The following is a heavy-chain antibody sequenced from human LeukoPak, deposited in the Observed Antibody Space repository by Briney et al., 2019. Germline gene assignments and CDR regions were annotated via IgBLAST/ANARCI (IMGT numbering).Heavy chain of an antibody. J-gene: IGHJ4*02. CDR3: ARAAIGRYLNGVDY. Sequence: QPGGSLRLSCAASGFTFSSYWMHWVRQAPGKGLVWVSRINSDGSSTSYADSVKGRFTISRDNAKNTLYLQMNSLRAKDTAVYYCARAAIGRYLNGVDYWGQGTLVTVSS. V-gene: IGHV3-74*01. CDR2: INSDGSST. CDR1: GFTFSSYW. D-gene: IGHD7-27*01.